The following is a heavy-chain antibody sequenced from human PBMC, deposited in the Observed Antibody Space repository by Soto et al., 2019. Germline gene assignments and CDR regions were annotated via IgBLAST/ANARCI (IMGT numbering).Heavy chain of an antibody. J-gene: IGHJ6*02. CDR3: ARGRSKGSSWYYYYYGMDV. CDR1: AGSFSGYY. V-gene: IGHV4-34*01. Sequence: SETLSLTCAVYAGSFSGYYWSLIRQPPGKGLEWIGEINHSGSTNYNPSLKSRVTISVDTSKNQFSLKLSSVTAADTAVYYCARGRSKGSSWYYYYYGMDVWGQGTTVTVSS. D-gene: IGHD6-13*01. CDR2: INHSGST.